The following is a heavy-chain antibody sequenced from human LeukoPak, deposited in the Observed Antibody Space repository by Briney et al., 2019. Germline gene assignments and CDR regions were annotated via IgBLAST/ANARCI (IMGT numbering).Heavy chain of an antibody. J-gene: IGHJ4*02. D-gene: IGHD6-19*01. CDR1: GFTFSSYA. V-gene: IGHV3-23*01. CDR2: ISGSGGST. CDR3: AKRRATGVAGYIDY. Sequence: GGSLRLSCAASGFTFSSYAMSWVRQAPGKGLEWVSAISGSGGSTYYADSVKGRFTISRDNYKNTLYLQMNSLRAEDTAVYYCAKRRATGVAGYIDYWGKGTLVTVSS.